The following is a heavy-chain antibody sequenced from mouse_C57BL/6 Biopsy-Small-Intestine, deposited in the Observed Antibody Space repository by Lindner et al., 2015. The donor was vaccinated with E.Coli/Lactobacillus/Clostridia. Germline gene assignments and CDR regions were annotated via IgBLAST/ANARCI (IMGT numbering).Heavy chain of an antibody. J-gene: IGHJ1*01. D-gene: IGHD1-1*01. CDR3: ATIKGDDVWSWYGFDI. V-gene: IGHV1-74*01. CDR1: GHTFSTYG. Sequence: SVKVSCKASGHTFSTYGITWVRQAPGQGLEWMGWISAYNGETNYAQKVQGRVTMTRDTSTTTAYMELRSLRSDDTAVYYCATIKGDDVWSWYGFDIWGQGTRVTVSS. CDR2: ISAYNGET.